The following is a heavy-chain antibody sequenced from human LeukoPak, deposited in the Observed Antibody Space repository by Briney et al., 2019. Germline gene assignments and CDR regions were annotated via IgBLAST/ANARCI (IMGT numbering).Heavy chain of an antibody. Sequence: GESLKISCKGFGYRFTSHWIGWVRQMPGKGLELMVIIDPGDSDARYSPSFQGKVTISVDKSISTAYLQWSSLKASDTAKYFCARRGNILGNAMDVGGQGTTVTVSS. CDR1: GYRFTSHW. J-gene: IGHJ6*02. CDR2: IDPGDSDA. V-gene: IGHV5-51*01. CDR3: ARRGNILGNAMDV. D-gene: IGHD2-8*02.